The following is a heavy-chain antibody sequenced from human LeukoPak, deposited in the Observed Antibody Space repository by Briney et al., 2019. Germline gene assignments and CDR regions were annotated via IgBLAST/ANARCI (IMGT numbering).Heavy chain of an antibody. CDR1: EFSFSTYW. J-gene: IGHJ6*03. CDR3: ARSPAGDAWPPAYYMDV. Sequence: GGSLRLSCAASEFSFSTYWMSWVRQARGKGLEWVANIKEDGTEKYYVGSVKGRFTISRDNAKKSLYLQMNSLRDDGTAVYFCARSPAGDAWPPAYYMDVWGKGTTVTVSS. D-gene: IGHD3-10*01. V-gene: IGHV3-7*01. CDR2: IKEDGTEK.